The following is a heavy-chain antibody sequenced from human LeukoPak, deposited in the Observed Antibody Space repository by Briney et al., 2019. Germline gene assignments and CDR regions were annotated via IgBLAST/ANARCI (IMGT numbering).Heavy chain of an antibody. CDR2: IRSSGSTI. V-gene: IGHV3-48*03. D-gene: IGHD4-17*01. CDR1: GFTFSSYE. CDR3: AREIDSFWTRPRHDYGDYVEDY. Sequence: GGSLRLSCAASGFTFSSYEMNWVRQAPGKGLEWDSYIRSSGSTIYYADSVKGRFTISRDNAKNSLYLQMNSLRAEDTAVYYCAREIDSFWTRPRHDYGDYVEDYWGQGTLVTVSS. J-gene: IGHJ4*02.